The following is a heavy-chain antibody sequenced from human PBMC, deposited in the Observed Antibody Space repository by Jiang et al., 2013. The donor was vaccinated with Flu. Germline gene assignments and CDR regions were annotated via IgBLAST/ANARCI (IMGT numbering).Heavy chain of an antibody. D-gene: IGHD1-14*01. J-gene: IGHJ4*02. V-gene: IGHV3-30*18. CDR2: VSYDETTK. CDR3: VKDKEGNLIHYLDY. CDR1: GFTFSSYV. Sequence: AASGFTFSSYVMHWVRQAPGKGLEWVALVSYDETTKIYADSVRGRFTISRDNSKNMIYLQMDSLRPEDTAIYYCVKDKEGNLIHYLDYWGQGTLVTVSS.